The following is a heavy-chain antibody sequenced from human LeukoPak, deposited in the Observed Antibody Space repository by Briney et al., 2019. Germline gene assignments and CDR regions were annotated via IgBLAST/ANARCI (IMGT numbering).Heavy chain of an antibody. D-gene: IGHD2-15*01. CDR1: GFTFSSYS. CDR2: ISSSSSYI. J-gene: IGHJ5*02. Sequence: GGSLRLSCAASGFTFSSYSMNWVRQAPGKGLEWVSSISSSSSYIFYADSVKGRFTITRDNAKNSLYLQMNSLRAEDTAVYYCARGTWCSGGSCYSGVSSRFDPWGQGTLVTVSS. CDR3: ARGTWCSGGSCYSGVSSRFDP. V-gene: IGHV3-21*01.